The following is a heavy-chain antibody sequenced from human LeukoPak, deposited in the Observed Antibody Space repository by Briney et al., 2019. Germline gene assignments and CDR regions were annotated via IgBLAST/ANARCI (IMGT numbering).Heavy chain of an antibody. J-gene: IGHJ4*02. CDR2: IYPGDSDT. CDR3: ARQGLKYYYDSSGYYPD. CDR1: GYSFTSYW. D-gene: IGHD3-22*01. Sequence: GESLKISCKGSGYSFTSYWIGWVRQMPGKGLEWTGIIYPGDSDTRYSPSFQGQVTISADKSISTAYLQWSSLKASDTAMYYCARQGLKYYYDSSGYYPDWGQGTLVTVSS. V-gene: IGHV5-51*01.